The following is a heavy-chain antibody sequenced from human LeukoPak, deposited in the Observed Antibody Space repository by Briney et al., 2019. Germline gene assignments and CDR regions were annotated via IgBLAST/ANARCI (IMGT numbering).Heavy chain of an antibody. V-gene: IGHV1-3*03. CDR1: GYTFTSYA. J-gene: IGHJ4*02. Sequence: GASVKVSCKASGYTFTSYAMHWVRQAPGQRLEWMGWINAGNGNTKYSQEFQGRVTITRDTSASTAYMELSSLRSEDMAVYYCARRGVAWMVGPYYFDYWGQGTLVTVSS. D-gene: IGHD6-19*01. CDR2: INAGNGNT. CDR3: ARRGVAWMVGPYYFDY.